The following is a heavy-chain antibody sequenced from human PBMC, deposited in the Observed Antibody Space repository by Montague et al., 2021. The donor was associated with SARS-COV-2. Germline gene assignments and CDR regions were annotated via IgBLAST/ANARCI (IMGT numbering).Heavy chain of an antibody. D-gene: IGHD6-19*01. CDR2: ISYTSST. V-gene: IGHV4-39*01. Sequence: SETLSLTCSVSGDSMSGSISYWVWIRQPPGKGLESIGCISYTSSTSYNAYLKSRLTMPVDTSNNEFSLRLSFVTASDTAVDYCASLYTQKTLVGDSRRGWYDHWGQGTLVTVSS. J-gene: IGHJ4*02. CDR1: GDSMSGSISY. CDR3: ASLYTQKTLVGDSRRGWYDH.